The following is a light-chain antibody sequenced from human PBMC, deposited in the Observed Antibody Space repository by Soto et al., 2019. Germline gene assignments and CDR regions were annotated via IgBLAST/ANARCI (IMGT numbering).Light chain of an antibody. J-gene: IGLJ2*01. V-gene: IGLV1-40*01. CDR1: SSNIGADYG. Sequence: QSVLTQPPSVSGAPGQRVTISCTGSSSNIGADYGVHWYQQLPGRAPKFLIHDNHNRPSGVPDRFSGSKSGTSASLAITGLQAEDEADYYCQSYDSSLSGVVFGGGTKVTVL. CDR3: QSYDSSLSGVV. CDR2: DNH.